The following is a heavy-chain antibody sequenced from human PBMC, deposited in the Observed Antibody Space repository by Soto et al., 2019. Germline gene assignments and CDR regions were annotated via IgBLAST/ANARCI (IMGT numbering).Heavy chain of an antibody. CDR2: IHHSGTT. D-gene: IGHD2-2*01. CDR1: GDSISSSNW. Sequence: SETLSLTCAVSGDSISSSNWWHWVRQPPGKGLEWIGEIHHSGTTNYNPSLKSRVAISVDRSKNQFSLKLNSVTAADTAAYYCARVRQYCSATSCYLDPWGQGTLVTVSS. CDR3: ARVRQYCSATSCYLDP. V-gene: IGHV4-4*02. J-gene: IGHJ5*02.